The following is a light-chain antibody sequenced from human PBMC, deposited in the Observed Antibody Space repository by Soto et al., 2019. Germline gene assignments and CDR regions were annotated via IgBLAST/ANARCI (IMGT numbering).Light chain of an antibody. Sequence: EIVLTQSPATLSVSPGERATLSCRASQSVRSNLAWYQQKPGQGPRLLIFGASTRATDIPARFSGSGSGTEFTLTISSLQSEDFAVYYCQQYIHWPPTFGQGTRLEIK. CDR2: GAS. CDR3: QQYIHWPPT. CDR1: QSVRSN. V-gene: IGKV3-15*01. J-gene: IGKJ5*01.